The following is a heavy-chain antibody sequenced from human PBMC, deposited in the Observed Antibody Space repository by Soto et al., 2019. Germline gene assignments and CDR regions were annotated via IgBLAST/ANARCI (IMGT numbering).Heavy chain of an antibody. Sequence: EVQLVESGGGLVQPGGSLRISCATSGFILSDCAMNWVRQAPGKGLEWVSYISSSSSVIDYADSVKGRFTVSRDNARNSLYLQMSSLRAEDTAVYYCARDLSWGSNWYYYMDVWGKGTTVTVSS. J-gene: IGHJ6*03. CDR1: GFILSDCA. V-gene: IGHV3-48*01. CDR3: ARDLSWGSNWYYYMDV. D-gene: IGHD7-27*01. CDR2: ISSSSSVI.